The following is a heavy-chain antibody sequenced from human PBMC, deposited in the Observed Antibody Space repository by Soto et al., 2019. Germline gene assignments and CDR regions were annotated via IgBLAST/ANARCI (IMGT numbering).Heavy chain of an antibody. CDR2: VRGSGGGT. CDR3: AKDTCGGDCYSGADAFDI. D-gene: IGHD2-21*02. J-gene: IGHJ3*02. V-gene: IGHV3-23*01. Sequence: GGSLRLSCAASGFTFSNFAMSWVRQAPGKGLEWVSAVRGSGGGTYYADSVKGRFTISRDNSKNTLYVQMNSLRVEDTAVYYCAKDTCGGDCYSGADAFDIWGQGTMVTVSS. CDR1: GFTFSNFA.